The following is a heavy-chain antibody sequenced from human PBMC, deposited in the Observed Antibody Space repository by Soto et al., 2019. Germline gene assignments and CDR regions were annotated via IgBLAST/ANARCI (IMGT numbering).Heavy chain of an antibody. Sequence: SETLSLTCIVSGGSVSSNTYSWSWIRQPPGKGLEWIGYIYHSGSTYYNPSLKSRVTISVDRSKNQFSLKLSSVTAADTAVYYCARVPGPWGQGTLVTVSS. CDR2: IYHSGST. V-gene: IGHV4-30-2*01. CDR3: ARVPGP. J-gene: IGHJ5*02. CDR1: GGSVSSNTYS.